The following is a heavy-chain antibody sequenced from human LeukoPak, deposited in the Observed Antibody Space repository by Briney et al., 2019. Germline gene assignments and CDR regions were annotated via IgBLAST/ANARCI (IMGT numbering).Heavy chain of an antibody. J-gene: IGHJ4*02. CDR3: ARGGLGSWTFDS. CDR2: ISSSGSTI. D-gene: IGHD1-26*01. V-gene: IGHV3-11*04. CDR1: GFAFSDYY. Sequence: GRSLRLSCAASGFAFSDYYMSWIRQAPGKGLEWVSYISSSGSTIYYADSVKGRFTISRDDANYSLSLQMNSLRAEDTAVYYCARGGLGSWTFDSWGRGTLVTVSS.